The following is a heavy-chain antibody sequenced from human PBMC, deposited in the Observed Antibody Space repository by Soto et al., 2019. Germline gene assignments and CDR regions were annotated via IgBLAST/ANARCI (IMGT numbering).Heavy chain of an antibody. CDR2: IIPIFGTA. V-gene: IGHV1-69*06. CDR3: ARRPYSSSSEPQHYYYGMDV. Sequence: SVKVSCKASGGTFSSYAISWVRQAPGQGLEWMGGIIPIFGTANYAQKFQGRVTITADKSTSTAYMELSSLKASDTAMYYCARRPYSSSSEPQHYYYGMDVWGQGTTVTVSS. CDR1: GGTFSSYA. D-gene: IGHD6-6*01. J-gene: IGHJ6*02.